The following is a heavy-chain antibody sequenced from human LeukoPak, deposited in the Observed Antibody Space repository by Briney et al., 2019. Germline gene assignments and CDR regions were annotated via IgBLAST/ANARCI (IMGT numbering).Heavy chain of an antibody. V-gene: IGHV1-2*02. CDR3: ARARIPVNYYDSSGYYPHYFDY. J-gene: IGHJ4*02. CDR2: INPNSGGT. Sequence: ASVKVSCKASGYTFTGYYMHWVRQAPGQGLEWMGWINPNSGGTNYAQKFQGRVTMTRDTSISTAYMELSRLRSDDTAVYYCARARIPVNYYDSSGYYPHYFDYWGQGTLVTVSS. D-gene: IGHD3-22*01. CDR1: GYTFTGYY.